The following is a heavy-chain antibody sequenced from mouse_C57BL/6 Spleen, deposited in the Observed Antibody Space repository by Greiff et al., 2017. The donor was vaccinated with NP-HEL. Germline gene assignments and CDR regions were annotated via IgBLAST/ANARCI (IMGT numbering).Heavy chain of an antibody. Sequence: QVQLKESGPELVKPGASVKISCKASGYAFSSSWMNWVKQRPGKGLEWIGRIYPGDGDTNYNGKFKGKATLTADKSSSTAYMQLSSLTSEDSAVYFCARRGTTVVATPYYAMDYWGQGTSVTVSS. V-gene: IGHV1-82*01. CDR2: IYPGDGDT. CDR3: ARRGTTVVATPYYAMDY. CDR1: GYAFSSSW. J-gene: IGHJ4*01. D-gene: IGHD1-1*01.